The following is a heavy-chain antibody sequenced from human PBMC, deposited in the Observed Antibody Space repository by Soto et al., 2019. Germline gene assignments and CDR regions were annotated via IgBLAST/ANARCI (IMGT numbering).Heavy chain of an antibody. J-gene: IGHJ4*02. CDR3: ARRPLDGSDY. D-gene: IGHD1-1*01. CDR1: GYTFTSYD. V-gene: IGHV1-18*01. CDR2: INVYNGNR. Sequence: QVQLVQSGAEVKKPGASVKVSCKASGYTFTSYDISWMRQAPGQGLEWMGWINVYNGNRNSAQKLQGRVTMTTDTSTITAYMELRSLRSDDTAVYYCARRPLDGSDYWGQGTLVTVSS.